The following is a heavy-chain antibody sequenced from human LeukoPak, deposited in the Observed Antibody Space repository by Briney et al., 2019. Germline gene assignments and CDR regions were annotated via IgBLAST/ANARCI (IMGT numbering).Heavy chain of an antibody. CDR3: AKDSNDSSGQAAGGYYYYYMDV. D-gene: IGHD3-22*01. V-gene: IGHV3-30*02. CDR2: IRYDGSNK. CDR1: GFTFSSYG. J-gene: IGHJ6*03. Sequence: PGGSLRLSCAASGFTFSSYGMHWVRQAPGKGLEWVAFIRYDGSNKYYADSVKGRFTISRDNSKNTLYLQMNSLRAEDTAVYYCAKDSNDSSGQAAGGYYYYYMDVWGKGTTVTISS.